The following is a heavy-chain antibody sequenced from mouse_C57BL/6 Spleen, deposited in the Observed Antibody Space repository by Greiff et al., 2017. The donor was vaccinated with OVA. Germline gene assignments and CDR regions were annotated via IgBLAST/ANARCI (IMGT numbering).Heavy chain of an antibody. CDR2: INPSSGYT. CDR3: AREGKLDYAMDY. V-gene: IGHV1-4*01. CDR1: GYTFTSYT. D-gene: IGHD1-3*01. J-gene: IGHJ4*01. Sequence: QVQLQQSGAELARPGASVKMSCTASGYTFTSYTMHWVKQRPGQGLEWVGYINPSSGYTKYNQKFKDKATLTADKSSSTAYMQLSSLTSEDSAVYYCAREGKLDYAMDYWGQGTSVTVSS.